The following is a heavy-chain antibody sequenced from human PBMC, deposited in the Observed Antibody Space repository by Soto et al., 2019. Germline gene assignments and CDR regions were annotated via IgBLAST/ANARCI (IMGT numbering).Heavy chain of an antibody. CDR3: AKEEVGHCGGDCYYFHL. D-gene: IGHD2-21*02. CDR1: GFTFDDYA. Sequence: GESLKISCAASGFTFDDYAMHWVRQAPGKGLEWVSLISGDGGSTYYADSVKGRFTISRDNSKNSLYLQMNSLRTEDTALYYCAKEEVGHCGGDCYYFHLWGQGTLVTVSS. V-gene: IGHV3-43*02. CDR2: ISGDGGST. J-gene: IGHJ1*01.